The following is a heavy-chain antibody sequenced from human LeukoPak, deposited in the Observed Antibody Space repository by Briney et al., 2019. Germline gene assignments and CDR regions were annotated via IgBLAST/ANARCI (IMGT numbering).Heavy chain of an antibody. CDR3: ARVGLGYCSSTGCYIFDY. D-gene: IGHD2-2*02. V-gene: IGHV1-2*02. CDR1: GYTFTGYY. J-gene: IGHJ4*02. Sequence: ASVKVSCKASGYTFTGYYMHWVRQAPGQGLEWMGWINPNSGGTNYAQKFQGRVTMTGDTSISTAYMELSRLRSDDTAVYYCARVGLGYCSSTGCYIFDYWGQGTLVTVSS. CDR2: INPNSGGT.